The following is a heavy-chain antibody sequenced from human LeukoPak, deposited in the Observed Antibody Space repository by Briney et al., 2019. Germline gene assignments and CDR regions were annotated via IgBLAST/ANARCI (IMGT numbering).Heavy chain of an antibody. CDR1: GESFSGFY. J-gene: IGHJ6*02. CDR2: IDHSGST. CDR3: ARLRISRYYHDAMDV. V-gene: IGHV4-34*01. D-gene: IGHD2/OR15-2a*01. Sequence: SETLSLTCAVYGESFSGFYWSWIRQPPGKGLEWIGEIDHSGSTNYNPSLKSRVTISVDTSKNQVSLRLTSVTAADMAVYYCARLRISRYYHDAMDVWGQGTTVTVSS.